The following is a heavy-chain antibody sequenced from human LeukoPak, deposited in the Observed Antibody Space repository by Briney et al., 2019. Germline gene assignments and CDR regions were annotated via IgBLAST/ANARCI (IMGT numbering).Heavy chain of an antibody. CDR3: ARDAQRGFDYSNSLKY. CDR2: IWSDGTNR. J-gene: IGHJ4*01. V-gene: IGHV3-33*01. Sequence: GGSLRLSCVASGFIFSHYGMHWARQAPGKGLEWVAVIWSDGTNRFYADSVKGRFTISRDNSQNTVSLEMSSLRVDDTAIYYCARDAQRGFDYSNSLKYWGHGTLVTVSS. CDR1: GFIFSHYG. D-gene: IGHD4-11*01.